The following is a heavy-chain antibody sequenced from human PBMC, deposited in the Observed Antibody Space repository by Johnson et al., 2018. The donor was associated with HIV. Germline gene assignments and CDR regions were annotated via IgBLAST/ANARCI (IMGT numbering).Heavy chain of an antibody. CDR2: IKQDGSDK. CDR1: GFTFSSYY. Sequence: VQLVESGGGLVQPGGSLTLSCAASGFTFSSYYMSWVRQAPGKGLEWVANIKQDGSDKYYVDSVKGRFTISRDNAKNSLYMQMNSLTAEDTALYYCARGSLLITPRRDDAFDIWGQGTMVTVSS. CDR3: ARGSLLITPRRDDAFDI. V-gene: IGHV3-7*04. D-gene: IGHD6-6*01. J-gene: IGHJ3*02.